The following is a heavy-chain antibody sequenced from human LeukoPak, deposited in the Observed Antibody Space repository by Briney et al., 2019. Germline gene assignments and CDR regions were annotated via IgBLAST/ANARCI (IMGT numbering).Heavy chain of an antibody. D-gene: IGHD2-15*01. J-gene: IGHJ5*02. V-gene: IGHV4-59*08. Sequence: SETLSLTCTVSAGSITSYYWSWIRQPPGKGLEWNGYIYDSGSTNYNPSLKSRVTMSVDTSKNQFSLKLSSVTAADTAVYYCARHHVEYNWFDPWGQGTLVTVSS. CDR2: IYDSGST. CDR3: ARHHVEYNWFDP. CDR1: AGSITSYY.